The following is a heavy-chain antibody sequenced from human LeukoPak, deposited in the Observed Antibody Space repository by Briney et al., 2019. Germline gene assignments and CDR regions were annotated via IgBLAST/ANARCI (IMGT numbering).Heavy chain of an antibody. Sequence: SETLSLTCSVSGGSISSGDYYWSWIRQTPEKGLEWIGHIFNTGSPYYTPSLKSRVIISADTSKNQFSLKLSSVTAADTAVYYCARDGGRYSYDYWGQGTLVTVSS. CDR3: ARDGGRYSYDY. CDR2: IFNTGSP. D-gene: IGHD3-16*01. CDR1: GGSISSGDYY. V-gene: IGHV4-30-4*08. J-gene: IGHJ4*02.